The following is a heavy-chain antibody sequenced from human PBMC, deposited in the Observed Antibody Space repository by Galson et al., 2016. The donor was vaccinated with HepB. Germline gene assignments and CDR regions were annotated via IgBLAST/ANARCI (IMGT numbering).Heavy chain of an antibody. CDR1: GFSVSSFY. CDR2: IESGGST. Sequence: SLRLSCAASGFSVSSFYMGWVRQAPGKGLEWVSVIESGGSTVYADSVRGRFIISRDSSKNTIYLQMNSLRAEDTAVYYCASLDTISGLSHYFDYWGQGILVTVSS. D-gene: IGHD6-19*01. V-gene: IGHV3-53*01. J-gene: IGHJ4*02. CDR3: ASLDTISGLSHYFDY.